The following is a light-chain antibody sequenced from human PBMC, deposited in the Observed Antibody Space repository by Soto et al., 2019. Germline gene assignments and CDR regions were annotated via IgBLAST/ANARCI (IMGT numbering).Light chain of an antibody. Sequence: EIVLTQSPGTLSLSPRERATLSCRASQSVSSSYLAWYQQKPGQAPRLLIYGASSRATGIPDRFSGSGSGTDFTLTISRLEPEDFAVYFCQQYGNSPPNTFGQGTKVDIK. V-gene: IGKV3-20*01. CDR2: GAS. CDR1: QSVSSSY. J-gene: IGKJ2*01. CDR3: QQYGNSPPNT.